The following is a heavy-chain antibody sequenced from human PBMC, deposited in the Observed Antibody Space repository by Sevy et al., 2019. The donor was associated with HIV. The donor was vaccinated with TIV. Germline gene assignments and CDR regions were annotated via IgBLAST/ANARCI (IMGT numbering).Heavy chain of an antibody. Sequence: SETLSLTCAVSGGSITNMNWWIWVRQPPGKGLEWIVEIYHGGSTNYNPSLKSRVTISTDESKNQFSLRLNSVTAADTAVYYCARGALGTGSGWFDYWGQGTLVTVSS. CDR2: IYHGGST. CDR1: GGSITNMNW. CDR3: ARGALGTGSGWFDY. J-gene: IGHJ4*02. D-gene: IGHD6-19*01. V-gene: IGHV4-4*02.